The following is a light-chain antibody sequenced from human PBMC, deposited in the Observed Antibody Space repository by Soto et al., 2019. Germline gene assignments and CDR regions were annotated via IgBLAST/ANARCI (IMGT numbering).Light chain of an antibody. J-gene: IGKJ1*01. CDR2: DAS. V-gene: IGKV3D-15*01. CDR1: QGVSSH. Sequence: EIVMTQSPATLSVSPGEGATVSCRASQGVSSHLAWYQQKPGQAPRLLIYDASNRATGIPARFSGSGSGTDFTLTISSLEPEDFAVYYCQQYGSSPPTFGQGTKVDI. CDR3: QQYGSSPPT.